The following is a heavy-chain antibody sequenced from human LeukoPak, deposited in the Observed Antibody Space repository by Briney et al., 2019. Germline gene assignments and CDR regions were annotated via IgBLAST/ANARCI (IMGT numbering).Heavy chain of an antibody. J-gene: IGHJ4*02. Sequence: GGSLRLSCVVSGISLSNYAMTWVRKAPGKGLEGVPYISKRGGSTTYADSVKGRFTISRDTSLNTLYLQMNSLRAEDTAVYFCAKRGVVIRVILVGFHKEAYYFDSWGQGALVTVSS. D-gene: IGHD3-22*01. V-gene: IGHV3-23*01. CDR1: GISLSNYA. CDR2: ISKRGGST. CDR3: AKRGVVIRVILVGFHKEAYYFDS.